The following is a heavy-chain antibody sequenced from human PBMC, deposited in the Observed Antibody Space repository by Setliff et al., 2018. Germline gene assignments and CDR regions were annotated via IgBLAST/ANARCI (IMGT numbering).Heavy chain of an antibody. CDR2: IRSKADSYAT. V-gene: IGHV3-73*01. CDR1: GFNFSGSA. D-gene: IGHD6-13*01. Sequence: PGGSLRLSCAASGFNFSGSAVYWVRQASGRGLEWVGRIRSKADSYATAYAASVKARFTISRDDSKNTAYLQMNSLKTEDTAVYYCAAAPAGSDVFDMWGQGTMVTVSS. CDR3: AAAPAGSDVFDM. J-gene: IGHJ3*02.